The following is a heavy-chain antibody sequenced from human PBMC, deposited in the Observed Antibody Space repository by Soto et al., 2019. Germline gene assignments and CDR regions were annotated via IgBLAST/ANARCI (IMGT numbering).Heavy chain of an antibody. D-gene: IGHD2-15*01. V-gene: IGHV3-23*01. CDR3: ATVPRYCGEGRCFASYFDY. J-gene: IGHJ4*02. CDR2: IGGSGGTL. Sequence: PGGSLRLSCAASGSTLGSYAMVWVRQAPGEGLEWVSGIGGSGGTLYYADSVKGRFTISRDNSKNTLYLQMNSLRAEDTAVYYCATVPRYCGEGRCFASYFDYWAQRILRTVSS. CDR1: GSTLGSYA.